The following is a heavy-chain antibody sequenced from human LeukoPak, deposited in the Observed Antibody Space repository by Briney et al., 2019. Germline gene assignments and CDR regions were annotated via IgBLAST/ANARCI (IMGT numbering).Heavy chain of an antibody. CDR2: IYYSGTT. CDR3: ARGANWGSPDY. Sequence: NASETLSLTCTVSGGSISSDYWSWIRQSPGKGLEWIGYIYYSGTTSYNPSLKSRVTISLDTSKNQFSLKLSAVTAADTAVYYCARGANWGSPDYWGQGTLVTVSS. J-gene: IGHJ4*02. D-gene: IGHD7-27*01. V-gene: IGHV4-59*01. CDR1: GGSISSDY.